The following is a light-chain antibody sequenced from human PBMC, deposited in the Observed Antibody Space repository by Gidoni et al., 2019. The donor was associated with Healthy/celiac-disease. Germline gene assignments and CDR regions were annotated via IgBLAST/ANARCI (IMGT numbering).Light chain of an antibody. Sequence: EIVLTQSPGTLSLSPGEIATLSCRASQSVSSSYLAWYQQKPGQAPRLLIYGASSRATGIPDRFSGSGSGTDFTLTISRLEPEDFAVYYCQQYGSSPYGFGQGTKLEIK. CDR2: GAS. CDR3: QQYGSSPYG. J-gene: IGKJ2*03. CDR1: QSVSSSY. V-gene: IGKV3-20*01.